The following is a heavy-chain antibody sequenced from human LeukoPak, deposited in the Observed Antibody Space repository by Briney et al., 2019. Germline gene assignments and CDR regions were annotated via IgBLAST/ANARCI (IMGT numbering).Heavy chain of an antibody. CDR1: GFTFSNCN. CDR2: ISDTTSYT. J-gene: IGHJ4*02. CDR3: ARANDLIDY. V-gene: IGHV3-11*05. Sequence: GGSLRLSCAASGFTFSNCNMNWIRQAPGKGLEWVSYISDTTSYTNYADSVKGRFTISRDNAKNSLYLQMNSLRAEDTAVYYCARANDLIDYWGQGTLVTVSS.